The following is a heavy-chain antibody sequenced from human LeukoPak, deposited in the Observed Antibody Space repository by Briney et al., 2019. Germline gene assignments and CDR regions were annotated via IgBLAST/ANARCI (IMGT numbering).Heavy chain of an antibody. CDR3: ARVERYNWNYVDY. D-gene: IGHD1-20*01. J-gene: IGHJ4*02. CDR2: IYSGGST. V-gene: IGHV3-66*02. CDR1: GFTVSTNY. Sequence: PGRSLRLPGTAFGFTVSTNYMSWVGKAPGKGLEWVSVIYSGGSTYYADSVKGRFTISRDNSKNTLYLQMNSLRAEDTAVYYCARVERYNWNYVDYWGQGTLVTVSS.